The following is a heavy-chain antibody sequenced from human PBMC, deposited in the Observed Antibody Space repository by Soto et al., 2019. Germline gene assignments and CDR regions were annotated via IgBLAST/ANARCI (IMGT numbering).Heavy chain of an antibody. J-gene: IGHJ6*03. CDR1: GFTLSGYA. Sequence: EVQLAESGGGLAQPGGSLRLSCAASGFTLSGYAMDWVRQAPGKGLEYVSGISSNGVGTYYANSVQGRFTISRDNSKNTVYLQLGRLRPEDRAVYYCAGRALPAFYYRAVWGKGTTVTVPS. V-gene: IGHV3-64*01. CDR2: ISSNGVGT. CDR3: AGRALPAFYYRAV.